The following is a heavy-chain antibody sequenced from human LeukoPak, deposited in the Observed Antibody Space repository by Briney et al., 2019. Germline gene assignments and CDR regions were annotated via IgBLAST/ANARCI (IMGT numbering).Heavy chain of an antibody. CDR3: ARDPPTVVPAAAFDY. CDR2: IIPIFGTA. Sequence: ASVKVSCKASGGTFSSYAISWVRQAPGQGLEWMGGIIPIFGTANYAQKFQGRVTITADESTSTAYMELSSLRSEDTAVYYCARDPPTVVPAAAFDYWGQGTLVTVSS. CDR1: GGTFSSYA. J-gene: IGHJ4*02. D-gene: IGHD2-2*01. V-gene: IGHV1-69*13.